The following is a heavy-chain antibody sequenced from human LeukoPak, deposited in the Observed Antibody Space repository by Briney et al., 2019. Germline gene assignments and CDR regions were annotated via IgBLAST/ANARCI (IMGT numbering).Heavy chain of an antibody. CDR3: ARTNDILTGYYTRPAWFDP. V-gene: IGHV3-33*01. J-gene: IGHJ5*02. D-gene: IGHD3-9*01. CDR2: IWNDGSNK. Sequence: GLLRLSCAASGFTFSNYAMHWVRQAPGKGLEWVAVIWNDGSNKFYADSAKGRFTVSRDNSKNTLYLQMNSLRAEDTAVYYCARTNDILTGYYTRPAWFDPWGQGTLVTVSS. CDR1: GFTFSNYA.